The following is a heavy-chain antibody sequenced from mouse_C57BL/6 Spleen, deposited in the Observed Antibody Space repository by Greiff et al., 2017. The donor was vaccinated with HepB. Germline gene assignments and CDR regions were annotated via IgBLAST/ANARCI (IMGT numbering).Heavy chain of an antibody. V-gene: IGHV3-6*01. Sequence: EVQLVESGPGLVKPSQSLSLTCSVTGYSITSGYYWNWIRQFPGNKLEWMGYISYDGSNNYNPSLKNRISITRDTSKNQFFLKLNSVTTEDTATYYCAREEGNWPFDYWGQGTTLTVSS. J-gene: IGHJ2*01. CDR1: GYSITSGYY. D-gene: IGHD2-1*01. CDR2: ISYDGSN. CDR3: AREEGNWPFDY.